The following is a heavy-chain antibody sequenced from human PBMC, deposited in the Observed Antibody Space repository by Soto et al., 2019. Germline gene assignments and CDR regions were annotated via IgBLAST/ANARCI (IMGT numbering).Heavy chain of an antibody. J-gene: IGHJ6*02. Sequence: ASVKVSCKAFGYIFTNYAIHWVRQAPGQRLEWVGWINVGTGNTKYSQNFQGRVTITRDTSATTAYMELSSLRSEDTAVYYCARGAGYCSGDCWNDYYYAMDVWGQGTTVTVSS. CDR3: ARGAGYCSGDCWNDYYYAMDV. CDR2: INVGTGNT. CDR1: GYIFTNYA. V-gene: IGHV1-3*01. D-gene: IGHD2-21*02.